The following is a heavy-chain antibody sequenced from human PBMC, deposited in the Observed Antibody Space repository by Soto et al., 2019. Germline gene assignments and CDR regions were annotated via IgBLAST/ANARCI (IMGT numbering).Heavy chain of an antibody. CDR2: IIPIYDTA. J-gene: IGHJ6*02. CDR3: EVGAAARLSAYYYYYAMDV. CDR1: GGTFSSHA. V-gene: IGHV1-69*06. D-gene: IGHD6-6*01. Sequence: QVQLVRSGAEVKKPGSSVKVSCKASGGTFSSHAISWVRQAPGQGLEWMGGIIPIYDTANYAQKFQGRVTITADKSTSTAYMELSNLRSEDTAVYFCEVGAAARLSAYYYYYAMDVWGQGTTVTVSS.